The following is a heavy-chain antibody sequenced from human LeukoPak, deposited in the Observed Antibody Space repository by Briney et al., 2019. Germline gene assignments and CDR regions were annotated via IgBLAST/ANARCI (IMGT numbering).Heavy chain of an antibody. D-gene: IGHD2-2*01. CDR2: INQSRGT. CDR1: GGSVSGYY. Sequence: SETLSLTCAVYGGSVSGYYWSWTRQPPGKGLEWIGEINQSRGTNHNPSLKSRVTISLDTSKNHFSLNLRSVTAADTAVYYCARAPEYGYCSSTSCFPLHFDSWGQGTLVTVSS. CDR3: ARAPEYGYCSSTSCFPLHFDS. V-gene: IGHV4-34*01. J-gene: IGHJ4*02.